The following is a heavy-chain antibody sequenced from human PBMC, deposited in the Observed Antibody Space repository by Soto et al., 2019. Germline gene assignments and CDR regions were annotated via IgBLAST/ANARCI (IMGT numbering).Heavy chain of an antibody. J-gene: IGHJ6*02. CDR3: ARQGCSSTSCYTLGGGMDV. CDR1: GYSCTSYW. CDR2: IYPGDSDT. Sequence: GESLKISCKGSGYSCTSYWIGWVLQMPGKGLEWMGIIYPGDSDTRYSPSFQGQVTISADKSISTAYLQWSSLKASDTAMYYCARQGCSSTSCYTLGGGMDVWGQGTTVTVSS. V-gene: IGHV5-51*01. D-gene: IGHD2-2*02.